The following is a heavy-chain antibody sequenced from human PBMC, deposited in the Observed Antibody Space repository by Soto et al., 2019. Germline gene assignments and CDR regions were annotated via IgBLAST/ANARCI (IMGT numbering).Heavy chain of an antibody. V-gene: IGHV3-74*01. J-gene: IGHJ4*02. CDR2: ISSDGSTT. CDR3: AKDKIAVAGIYYFDY. Sequence: GGSLRLSCAASGFTFSNHRMHWVRQAPGKGLVWVSLISSDGSTTNYADSVRGRFTISRDNAKNTLYLQMNSLRAEDTAVYYCAKDKIAVAGIYYFDYWGQGTLVTVSS. CDR1: GFTFSNHR. D-gene: IGHD6-19*01.